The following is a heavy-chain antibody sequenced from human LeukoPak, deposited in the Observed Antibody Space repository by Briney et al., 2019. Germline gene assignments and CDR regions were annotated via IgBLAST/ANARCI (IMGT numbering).Heavy chain of an antibody. D-gene: IGHD3-10*01. CDR2: IYYSGST. Sequence: PSETLSLTCTVSGASVSSGGYYWSWLRQPPGKGLEWIGYIYYSGSTNYNPSLKSRVTISVDTSKNQFSLKVSSVTAADTAVYYCARRGGSGRGFDYWGQGTLVTVSS. CDR1: GASVSSGGYY. V-gene: IGHV4-61*08. J-gene: IGHJ4*02. CDR3: ARRGGSGRGFDY.